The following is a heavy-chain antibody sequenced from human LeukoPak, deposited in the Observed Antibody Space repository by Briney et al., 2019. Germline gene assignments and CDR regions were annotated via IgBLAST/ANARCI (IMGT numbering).Heavy chain of an antibody. D-gene: IGHD2-15*01. CDR1: GDSISSGDYY. Sequence: SQTLSLTCTVSGDSISSGDYYWSWIRQPPGKGLEWIGYIYYSGNTNYNPSLQSRVTISVDKSKNHFSLNLSSVTAADTAVYYCVRYCSGGNCYSGPLWGQGTLVTVSS. V-gene: IGHV4-30-4*08. CDR3: VRYCSGGNCYSGPL. J-gene: IGHJ4*02. CDR2: IYYSGNT.